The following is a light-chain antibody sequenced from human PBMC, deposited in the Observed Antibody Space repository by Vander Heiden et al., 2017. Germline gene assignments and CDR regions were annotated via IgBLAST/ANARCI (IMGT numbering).Light chain of an antibody. Sequence: QSALTQPRSVSGSPGQSVTISCPGTSSDGGGYNYVSWYQQHPGKAPKLMIYDVSKRPAGVPDRFSGSKSGNTASLTISGLQAEDEADYCCCSYAGSPNYVFGTGTKVTVL. CDR1: SSDGGGYNY. CDR2: DVS. J-gene: IGLJ1*01. V-gene: IGLV2-11*01. CDR3: CSYAGSPNYV.